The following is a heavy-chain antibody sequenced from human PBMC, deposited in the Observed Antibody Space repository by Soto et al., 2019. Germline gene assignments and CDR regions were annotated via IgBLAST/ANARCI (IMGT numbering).Heavy chain of an antibody. CDR1: GFTFSNYA. V-gene: IGHV3-23*01. CDR3: AARNFAY. Sequence: GGSLRLSCVVSGFTFSNYAMSWVRQAPGKGLEWVSGISGSGDSTYYADSVKGRFTISRDNSKNTLYLQMNSLRAEDTAVYYCAARNFAYWGQGTLVTVSS. J-gene: IGHJ4*02. CDR2: ISGSGDST.